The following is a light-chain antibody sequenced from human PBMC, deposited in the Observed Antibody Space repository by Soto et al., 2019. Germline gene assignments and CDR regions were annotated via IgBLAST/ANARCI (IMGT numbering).Light chain of an antibody. V-gene: IGKV3-20*01. Sequence: EIVLTQSPGTLSLSPGERGTLSCRASQSVSSIYLASYKQKTGEAPRLLNDAASSSAAAIPDSFSGSGSGTDFTLTISRLEPEDFAVYYCQQDGTSPPHTFGQGTKLEIK. J-gene: IGKJ2*01. CDR2: AAS. CDR3: QQDGTSPPHT. CDR1: QSVSSIY.